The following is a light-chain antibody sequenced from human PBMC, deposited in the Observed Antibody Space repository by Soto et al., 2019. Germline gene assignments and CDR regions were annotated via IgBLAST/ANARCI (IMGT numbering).Light chain of an antibody. V-gene: IGKV1-5*03. J-gene: IGKJ1*01. Sequence: DIQMTQSPSTLSASVGDRVTITCRASQSITDWLAWYQQKPGKAPKVLIYKASNLEGGVPSRFSGSGSGTEFTLTISSVQPADFATYYCQYWDDYSWTFGQGTKVEFK. CDR2: KAS. CDR3: QYWDDYSWT. CDR1: QSITDW.